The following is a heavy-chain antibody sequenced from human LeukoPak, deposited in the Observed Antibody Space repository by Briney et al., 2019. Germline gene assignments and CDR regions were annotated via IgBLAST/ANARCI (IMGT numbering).Heavy chain of an antibody. CDR3: ARLSCSSTSCYVPWFDP. D-gene: IGHD2-2*01. Sequence: GESLKISCKGSGYSFTSYWIGWVRQMPGNGLEWMGIIYPGDSDTRYSPSFQGQVTISADKSISTAYLQWSSLKASDTAMYYCARLSCSSTSCYVPWFDPWGQGTLVTVSS. CDR1: GYSFTSYW. CDR2: IYPGDSDT. V-gene: IGHV5-51*01. J-gene: IGHJ5*02.